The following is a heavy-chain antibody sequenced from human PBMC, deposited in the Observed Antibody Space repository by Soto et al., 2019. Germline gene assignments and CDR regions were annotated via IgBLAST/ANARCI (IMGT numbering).Heavy chain of an antibody. D-gene: IGHD6-13*01. J-gene: IGHJ5*02. CDR3: ARGNGQPLGGWFDP. CDR2: IISIFGTA. V-gene: IGHV1-69*01. CDR1: GGTFSSYA. Sequence: QVQLVQSGAEVKKPGSSVKVSCKTSGGTFSSYAISWVRQAHGQGLAWMGGIISIFGTANYAQKFQGRVTITADEATSTAYMELSSLRSEDTAVYYCARGNGQPLGGWFDPWGQGTLVTVSS.